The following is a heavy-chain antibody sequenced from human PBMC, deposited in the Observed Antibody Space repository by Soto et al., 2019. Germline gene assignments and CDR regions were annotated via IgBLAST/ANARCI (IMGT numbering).Heavy chain of an antibody. CDR2: ISAYNGNT. Sequence: LVQSGAEVKKPGASVKVSCKASGYTFTSYGISWVRQAPGQGLEWMGWISAYNGNTNYAQKLQGRDPMTTDTSTSTAYMELRSLRSDDTAVYYCATRTTVVKSDAFDIWGQGTMVTVSS. V-gene: IGHV1-18*01. J-gene: IGHJ3*02. D-gene: IGHD4-17*01. CDR1: GYTFTSYG. CDR3: ATRTTVVKSDAFDI.